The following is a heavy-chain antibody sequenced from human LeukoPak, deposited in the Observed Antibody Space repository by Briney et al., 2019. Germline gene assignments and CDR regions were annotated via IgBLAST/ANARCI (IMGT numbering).Heavy chain of an antibody. CDR1: GYSISIGYY. V-gene: IGHV4-38-2*01. CDR3: AGCSSGWSPYYYYMDV. J-gene: IGHJ6*03. CDR2: IYHSGST. D-gene: IGHD6-19*01. Sequence: AETLSLTCAVSGYSISIGYYWGWIRQPPGKGLDWIGSIYHSGSTYYNPFLKSRVTISVDTSKNQFSLKLSSVTAADTAVYYCAGCSSGWSPYYYYMDVWGKGTTVTVSS.